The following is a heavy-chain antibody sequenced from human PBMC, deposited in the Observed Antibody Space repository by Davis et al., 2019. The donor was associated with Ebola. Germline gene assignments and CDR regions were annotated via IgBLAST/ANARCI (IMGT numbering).Heavy chain of an antibody. J-gene: IGHJ5*02. D-gene: IGHD2-2*01. V-gene: IGHV1-2*02. CDR2: INPNSGGT. Sequence: ASVKVSCKASGYTFTGYYMHWVRQAPGQGLEWMGWINPNSGGTNYAQRFQGRVTMTWDTSTNTVYMDLSSLRSEDTAVYYCAREGGWYQLLTVGWFDPWGQGTLVLVSS. CDR3: AREGGWYQLLTVGWFDP. CDR1: GYTFTGYY.